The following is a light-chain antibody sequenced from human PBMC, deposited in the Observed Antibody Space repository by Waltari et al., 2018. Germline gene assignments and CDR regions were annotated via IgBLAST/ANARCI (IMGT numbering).Light chain of an antibody. CDR2: AAS. CDR3: QHLNNYPFT. J-gene: IGKJ3*01. CDR1: QGISSY. V-gene: IGKV1-9*01. Sequence: DIQLTQSPSFLSASVGDRVTITCRASQGISSYLAWYQQKPGKAPNLLSYAASILQSGVPSRFSGSGSGTEFTLTISSLQPEDFATYHCQHLNNYPFTFGPGTKVDIK.